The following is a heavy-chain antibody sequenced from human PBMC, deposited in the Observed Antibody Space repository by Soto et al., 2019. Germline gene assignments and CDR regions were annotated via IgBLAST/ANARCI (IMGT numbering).Heavy chain of an antibody. V-gene: IGHV3-48*03. D-gene: IGHD2-2*01. CDR1: GFTFSSYE. J-gene: IGHJ6*02. CDR3: ARDWWEYQLLSAYYYYGMDV. Sequence: PGGSLRLSCAASGFTFSSYEMNWVRQAPGKGLERVSYISSSGSTIYYADSVKGRFTISRDNAKNSLYLQMNSLRAEDTAVYYCARDWWEYQLLSAYYYYGMDVWGQGTTVTVSS. CDR2: ISSSGSTI.